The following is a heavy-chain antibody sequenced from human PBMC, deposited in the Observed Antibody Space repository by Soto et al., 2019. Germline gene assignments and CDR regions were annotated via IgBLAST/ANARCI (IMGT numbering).Heavy chain of an antibody. Sequence: PSETLSLTCAVSGYSISSGYYWGWIRQPPGKGLEWIGSIYHSGSTYYNPSLKSRVTISVDTSKNQFSLKLSSVTAADTAVYYCGSSHHYYFDYWGQGTLVTVSS. J-gene: IGHJ4*02. CDR2: IYHSGST. CDR1: GYSISSGYY. D-gene: IGHD6-6*01. V-gene: IGHV4-38-2*01. CDR3: GSSHHYYFDY.